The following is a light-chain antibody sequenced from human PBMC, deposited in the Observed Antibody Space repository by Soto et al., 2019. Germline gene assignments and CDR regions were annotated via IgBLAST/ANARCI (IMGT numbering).Light chain of an antibody. Sequence: EIVLTQSPGTLSLSPGERATLSCRASQSISSSYLAWYQQSPGQAPRLLVYDASSRATDIPDRFSGSESRTDFTLTISRLEPEDFALYFCQQYFCSPPATFGQGPQLDIK. J-gene: IGKJ2*01. CDR1: QSISSSY. V-gene: IGKV3-20*01. CDR2: DAS. CDR3: QQYFCSPPAT.